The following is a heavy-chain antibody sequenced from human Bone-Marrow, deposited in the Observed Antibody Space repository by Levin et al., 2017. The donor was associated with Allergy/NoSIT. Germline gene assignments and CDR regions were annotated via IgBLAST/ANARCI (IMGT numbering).Heavy chain of an antibody. CDR1: GFTFSSYA. CDR2: ISGSGGST. Sequence: GESLKISCAASGFTFSSYAMSWVRQAPGKGLEWVSAISGSGGSTYYADSVKGRFTISRDNSKNTLYLQMNSLRAEDTAVYYCAKVLCSGWFLGAFDIWGQGTMVTVSS. CDR3: AKVLCSGWFLGAFDI. D-gene: IGHD6-19*01. J-gene: IGHJ3*02. V-gene: IGHV3-23*01.